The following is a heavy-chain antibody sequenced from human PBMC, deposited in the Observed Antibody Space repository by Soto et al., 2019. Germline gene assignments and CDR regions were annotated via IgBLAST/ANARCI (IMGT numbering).Heavy chain of an antibody. Sequence: SVKVSCKASGGTFSSYAISWVRQAPGQGLEWMGGIIPIFGTANYAQKFQGRVTITADESTSTAYMELSSLRSDDTAVYYCARASRRPSIAAAGLYYYYGMDVWGQGTTVTVS. V-gene: IGHV1-69*13. D-gene: IGHD6-13*01. CDR3: ARASRRPSIAAAGLYYYYGMDV. J-gene: IGHJ6*02. CDR2: IIPIFGTA. CDR1: GGTFSSYA.